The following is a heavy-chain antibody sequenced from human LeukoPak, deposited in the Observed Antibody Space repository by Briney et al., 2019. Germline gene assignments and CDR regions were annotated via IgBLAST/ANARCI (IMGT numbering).Heavy chain of an antibody. Sequence: PSETLSLTCAVSGYSVSSGYYWGWIRQPPGKGLEWIGSIYHGGSTYYNPSLKNRVTISVDTSKNQFSLKLSSVTAADTAVYYCARALSYYYGSGSYYHDYWGQGTLVTVSS. CDR2: IYHGGST. CDR3: ARALSYYYGSGSYYHDY. CDR1: GYSVSSGYY. D-gene: IGHD3-10*01. V-gene: IGHV4-38-2*01. J-gene: IGHJ4*02.